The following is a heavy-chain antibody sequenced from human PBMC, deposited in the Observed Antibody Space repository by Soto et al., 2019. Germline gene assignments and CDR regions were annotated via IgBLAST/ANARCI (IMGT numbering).Heavy chain of an antibody. CDR3: ARDRGKVAGQYFDY. J-gene: IGHJ4*02. D-gene: IGHD6-19*01. CDR2: ISSSGNSA. Sequence: QGQLVESGGGLVKPGGSLRLSCAASGFTFSDYYMSWIRQAPGKGLEWISYISSSGNSAKYAEPVKGRCTISRDNTKNSLYLQMNSLRADDMAVYYCARDRGKVAGQYFDYWGQGILVTVSS. CDR1: GFTFSDYY. V-gene: IGHV3-11*05.